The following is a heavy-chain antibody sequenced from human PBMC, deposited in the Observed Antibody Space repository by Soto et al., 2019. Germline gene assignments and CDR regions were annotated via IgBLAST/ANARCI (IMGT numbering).Heavy chain of an antibody. J-gene: IGHJ6*02. CDR1: GFTFSSYS. Sequence: EVQLVESGGGLVQPGGSLRLSCAASGFTFSSYSMNWVRQPPGKGLEWVSYISSSSSTIYYADSVKGRFTISRDNAKNSLYLQMNSLRDEDTAVYYCARYCSSTSCYGVSYYYYGMDVWGQGTTVTVSS. CDR3: ARYCSSTSCYGVSYYYYGMDV. CDR2: ISSSSSTI. V-gene: IGHV3-48*02. D-gene: IGHD2-2*01.